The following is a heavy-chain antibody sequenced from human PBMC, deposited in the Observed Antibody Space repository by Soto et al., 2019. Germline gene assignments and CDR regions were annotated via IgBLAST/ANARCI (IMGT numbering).Heavy chain of an antibody. CDR2: MNAGNGNT. J-gene: IGHJ4*02. Sequence: GASVKVSCKASGYTLTYYAMLWVRQAPGQRLEWMGWMNAGNGNTKYSQKFQGRVTITRDTSASTAYMELSSLRSEDTAVYYCARGGEPIDYWGQGTLVTVSS. V-gene: IGHV1-3*01. CDR1: GYTLTYYA. D-gene: IGHD2-21*01. CDR3: ARGGEPIDY.